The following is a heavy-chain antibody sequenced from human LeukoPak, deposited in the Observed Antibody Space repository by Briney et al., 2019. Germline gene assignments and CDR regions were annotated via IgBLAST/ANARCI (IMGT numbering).Heavy chain of an antibody. CDR3: ARESGYAVGDF. CDR2: ISGSGGST. CDR1: GFTFSSYG. V-gene: IGHV3-23*01. D-gene: IGHD5-12*01. Sequence: GGTLRLSCAASGFTFSSYGMSWVRQAPGKGLEWVSAISGSGGSTYYADSVKGRFIISKDISKNTLYLQMNNLRADDTAVYYCARESGYAVGDFWGRGTLVTVSS. J-gene: IGHJ4*02.